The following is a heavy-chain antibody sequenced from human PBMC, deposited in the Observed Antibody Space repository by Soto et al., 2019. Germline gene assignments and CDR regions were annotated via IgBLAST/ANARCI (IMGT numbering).Heavy chain of an antibody. CDR1: GFTFSDHY. CDR3: ASYCSGGSCYPGMDV. J-gene: IGHJ6*02. CDR2: TRNKANSYTT. V-gene: IGHV3-72*01. Sequence: PGGSLRLSCAASGFTFSDHYMAWVRQAPGKGLEWVGRTRNKANSYTTEYAAYVKGRFTISRDDSKNSLYLQMNSLKTEDTAVYYCASYCSGGSCYPGMDVWGQGTTVTVSS. D-gene: IGHD2-15*01.